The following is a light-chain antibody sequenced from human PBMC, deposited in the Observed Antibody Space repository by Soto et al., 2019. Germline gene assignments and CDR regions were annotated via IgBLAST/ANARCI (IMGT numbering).Light chain of an antibody. CDR3: QQYDTSPRT. CDR2: AAS. V-gene: IGKV3-20*01. Sequence: EIVLTQSPGTLSLSPGDRATLSCRASQNLGSGYLAWYQQKPGQAPRIIVYAASSRATGIPDRFSGSGSGTDFSLTISRLEPEDFAVYYCQQYDTSPRTFGQGTKGDIK. CDR1: QNLGSGY. J-gene: IGKJ1*01.